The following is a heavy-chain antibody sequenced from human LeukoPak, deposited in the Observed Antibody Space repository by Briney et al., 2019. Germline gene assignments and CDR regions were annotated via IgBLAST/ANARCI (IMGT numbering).Heavy chain of an antibody. Sequence: PGGSLRLSCAASGFTFSSYSMHWVRQHPGKGLEWIGYIYYSGSIYYNPSLKSRVTISVDTSKNQFSLKLSSVTAADTAVYYCARDATMVRGADLYFDYWGQGTLVTVSS. CDR3: ARDATMVRGADLYFDY. CDR2: IYYSGSI. J-gene: IGHJ4*02. CDR1: GFTFSSYS. V-gene: IGHV4-59*06. D-gene: IGHD3-10*01.